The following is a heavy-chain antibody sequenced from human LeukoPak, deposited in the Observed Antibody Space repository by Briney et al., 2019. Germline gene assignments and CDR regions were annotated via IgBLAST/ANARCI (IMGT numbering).Heavy chain of an antibody. V-gene: IGHV1-2*02. CDR3: AREEPGDSGSHHFDS. J-gene: IGHJ4*02. CDR2: INPNSGGT. Sequence: GASVKVSCKASGYTFTGYYMHWVRQAPGQGLEWMGWINPNSGGTNYAQKFQGRVTMTRDTSISTAYMELSRLRSDDTAVYYCAREEPGDSGSHHFDSWGQGTLVTVSS. D-gene: IGHD1-26*01. CDR1: GYTFTGYY.